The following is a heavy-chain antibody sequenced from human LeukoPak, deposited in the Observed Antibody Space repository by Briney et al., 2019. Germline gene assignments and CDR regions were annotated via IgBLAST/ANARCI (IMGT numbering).Heavy chain of an antibody. CDR1: GFTFSSYS. Sequence: PGVSLRLSCAASGFTFSSYSMNWVRQAPGKGLEWVSYITSSSNIIYYADSVKGRFTISRDNAKNSLYLQMNSLRDEDTAVYYCARLVRGVYGMDVWGQGTTVTVSS. CDR2: ITSSSNII. CDR3: ARLVRGVYGMDV. J-gene: IGHJ6*02. V-gene: IGHV3-48*02. D-gene: IGHD3-10*01.